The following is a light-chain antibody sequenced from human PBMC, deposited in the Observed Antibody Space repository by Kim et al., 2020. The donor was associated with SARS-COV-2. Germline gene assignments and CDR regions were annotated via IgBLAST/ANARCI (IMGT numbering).Light chain of an antibody. CDR1: SRDVGGYDY. V-gene: IGLV2-11*03. CDR2: EVS. J-gene: IGLJ2*01. Sequence: GPSDTGLWTGPSRDVGGYDYVAWNRQDPGKVPKLIINEVSRRPSGVPDRFSGSKSGNTASLTISGLQGDEEADYYCCSYAASYSAVFGGGTQLTVL. CDR3: CSYAASYSAV.